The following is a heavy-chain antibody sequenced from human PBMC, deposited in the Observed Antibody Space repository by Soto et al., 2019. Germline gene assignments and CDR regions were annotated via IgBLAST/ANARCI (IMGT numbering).Heavy chain of an antibody. J-gene: IGHJ4*02. CDR1: GFTFSSYG. CDR2: IWYDGSNK. D-gene: IGHD4-17*01. Sequence: QVQLVESGGGVVQPGRSLRLSCAASGFTFSSYGIHWVRQAPGKGLEWVAVIWYDGSNKYYADSVKGRFTISRDNSKNTLYLQMNSLRAEDTAVYYCARGHYGGNSIAYWGQGTLVTVSS. CDR3: ARGHYGGNSIAY. V-gene: IGHV3-33*01.